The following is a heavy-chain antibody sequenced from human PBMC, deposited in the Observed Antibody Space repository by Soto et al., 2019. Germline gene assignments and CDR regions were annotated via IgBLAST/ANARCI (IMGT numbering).Heavy chain of an antibody. V-gene: IGHV3-30-3*01. CDR2: ISYDGSNK. CDR3: ARDRNYYDSSGLDY. CDR1: GFTFSSYA. J-gene: IGHJ4*02. D-gene: IGHD3-22*01. Sequence: LRLSCAASGFTFSSYAMHWVRQAPGKGLEWVAVISYDGSNKYYADSVKGRFTISRDNSKNTLYLQMNSLRAEDTAVYYCARDRNYYDSSGLDYWGPGTLVTVSS.